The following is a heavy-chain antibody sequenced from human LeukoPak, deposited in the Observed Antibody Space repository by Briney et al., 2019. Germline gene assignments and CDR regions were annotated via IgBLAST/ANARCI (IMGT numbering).Heavy chain of an antibody. V-gene: IGHV4-61*02. D-gene: IGHD3-22*01. CDR3: ARGPFSYDSSQYFDY. CDR1: GGSISSGSYY. J-gene: IGHJ4*02. CDR2: FYASGRT. Sequence: SETLSLTCTVSGGSISSGSYYWSWIRQAAGKGLEWIGRFYASGRTNYNPSLKSRVTISVDTSKNQFSLKLSSVTAAGTAVYYCARGPFSYDSSQYFDYWGQGTLVTVSS.